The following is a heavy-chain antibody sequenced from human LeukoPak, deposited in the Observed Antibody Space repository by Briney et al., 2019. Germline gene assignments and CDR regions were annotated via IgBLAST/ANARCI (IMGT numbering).Heavy chain of an antibody. Sequence: PSETLSLTCTVSGGSISSGSYYWSWIRQPAGKGLEWFVRIYTSGSTNYNPSLKSRVTISVDTSKNQFSLKLSSVTAADTAVYYCARRELLDAFDIWGQGTMVTVSS. CDR3: ARRELLDAFDI. V-gene: IGHV4-61*02. J-gene: IGHJ3*02. CDR2: IYTSGST. D-gene: IGHD1-26*01. CDR1: GGSISSGSYY.